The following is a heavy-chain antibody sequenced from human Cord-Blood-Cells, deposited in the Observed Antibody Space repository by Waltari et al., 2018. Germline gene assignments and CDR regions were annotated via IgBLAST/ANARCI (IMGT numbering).Heavy chain of an antibody. Sequence: QLQLQESGSGLVKPSQTLSLTCAVSGGSISSGGYSWGWIRQPPGKGLEWIGYIYHSGRNYYSPSLTSRVTISVDRSKNQVSVKLSSVTAADTAVYYGARYPPFDPWGQGTLVTVSS. CDR2: IYHSGRN. J-gene: IGHJ5*02. V-gene: IGHV4-30-2*01. CDR3: ARYPPFDP. CDR1: GGSISSGGYS.